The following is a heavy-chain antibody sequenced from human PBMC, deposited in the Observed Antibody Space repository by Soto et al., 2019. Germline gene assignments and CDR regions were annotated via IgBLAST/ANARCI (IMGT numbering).Heavy chain of an antibody. V-gene: IGHV3-73*01. CDR1: EFTFSRAA. CDR2: IRNKANSYAT. Sequence: EAQLVDSGGDLVQPGQSLKLSCAASEFTFSRAAIHWVRQASGKGLEWVALIRNKANSYATSYSASVKGRFTVSRDDSKDMALLEMNGLKIEDTAVYYCARQSVALELDVWGQGTLVTVSS. J-gene: IGHJ4*02. CDR3: ARQSVALELDV. D-gene: IGHD2-21*01.